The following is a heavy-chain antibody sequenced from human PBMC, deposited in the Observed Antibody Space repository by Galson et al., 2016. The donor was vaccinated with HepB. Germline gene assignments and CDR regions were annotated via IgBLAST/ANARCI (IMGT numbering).Heavy chain of an antibody. J-gene: IGHJ2*01. V-gene: IGHV3-23*01. CDR2: ISGSGGET. D-gene: IGHD4-17*01. Sequence: LRLSCAASGFTFCSYAMTWVRQAPGKGLDWVSTISGSGGETHYADSVKGRFTFSRDNSKNTMYVQMTSLRAEDTAVYYCASGTTVTTSNSFWYFDLWGRGTLVTVSS. CDR1: GFTFCSYA. CDR3: ASGTTVTTSNSFWYFDL.